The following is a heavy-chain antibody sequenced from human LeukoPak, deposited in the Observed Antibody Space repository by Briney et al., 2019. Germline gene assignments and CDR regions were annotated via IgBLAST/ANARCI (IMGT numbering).Heavy chain of an antibody. J-gene: IGHJ5*01. D-gene: IGHD2-15*01. V-gene: IGHV4-59*08. CDR2: IHYSGSS. CDR1: GDSISSFY. Sequence: SETLSLTCSVSGDSISSFYWNLIRQPPGRGLEWIGNIHYSGSSIYNPSLKSRVTISIDTSRKQFFLKLSSVTAADTAVYYCVLAPNSNWFDFWGQGTLVTVSS. CDR3: VLAPNSNWFDF.